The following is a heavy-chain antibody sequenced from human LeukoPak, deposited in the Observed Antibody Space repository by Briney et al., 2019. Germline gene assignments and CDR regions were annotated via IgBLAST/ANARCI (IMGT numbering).Heavy chain of an antibody. J-gene: IGHJ4*02. D-gene: IGHD5-18*01. CDR2: ISYDGNNK. CDR3: AKDGSLDGVDGQLWLPYDY. V-gene: IGHV3-30*18. CDR1: GFTFSSYG. Sequence: GSLRLSCAASGFTFSSYGMHWVRQAPGKGLEWVAVISYDGNNKYYADSVKGRFTISRDNSKSTLYLQMNSLRAEDTAVYYCAKDGSLDGVDGQLWLPYDYWGQGTLVTVSS.